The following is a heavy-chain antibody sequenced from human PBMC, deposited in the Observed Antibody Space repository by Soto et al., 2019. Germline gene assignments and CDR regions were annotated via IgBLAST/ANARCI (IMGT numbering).Heavy chain of an antibody. Sequence: GESLKISCKGSGYSFTSYWISWVRQMPGKGLEWMGRIDPSDSYTNYSPSFQGHVTISADKSISTAYLQWSSLKASDTAMYYCARHGGGGGNSQIYCYGMDVWGQGNTVTVSS. V-gene: IGHV5-10-1*01. J-gene: IGHJ6*02. D-gene: IGHD2-21*02. CDR2: IDPSDSYT. CDR1: GYSFTSYW. CDR3: ARHGGGGGNSQIYCYGMDV.